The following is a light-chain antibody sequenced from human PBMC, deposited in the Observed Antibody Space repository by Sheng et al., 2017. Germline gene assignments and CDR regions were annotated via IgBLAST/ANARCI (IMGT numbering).Light chain of an antibody. CDR1: QGISSA. CDR3: QQANSFPWT. Sequence: AIQLTQSPSSLSASVGDRVTIRCRTSQGISSALAWYQQKPGKAPNVMIYDASSLESGVPSRFSGSGSGTDFTLTLSRLHPEDFATYYCQQANSFPWTFGQGTKVEIK. CDR2: DAS. J-gene: IGKJ1*01. V-gene: IGKV1-13*02.